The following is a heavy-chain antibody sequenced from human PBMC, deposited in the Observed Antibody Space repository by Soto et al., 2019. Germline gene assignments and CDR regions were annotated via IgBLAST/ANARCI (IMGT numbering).Heavy chain of an antibody. CDR2: IYTGGST. D-gene: IGHD6-13*01. J-gene: IGHJ6*02. CDR1: GFTVSSIY. Sequence: EVPLVESGGGLVQPGGSLRLSCAASGFTVSSIYMNWVRQAPGKGLEWVSVIYTGGSTYYGDSVKGRFTISRDNSKNTLFLQMNNLRPEDTAVYYCARDQATAGGGMDVWGQGTTVTVSS. V-gene: IGHV3-66*01. CDR3: ARDQATAGGGMDV.